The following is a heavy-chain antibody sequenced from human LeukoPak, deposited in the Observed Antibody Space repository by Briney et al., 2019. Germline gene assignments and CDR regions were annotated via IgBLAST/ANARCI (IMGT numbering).Heavy chain of an antibody. D-gene: IGHD6-19*01. CDR1: GGSISSYY. J-gene: IGHJ4*02. V-gene: IGHV4-59*08. CDR3: ARQSSSGWYPAYFDY. Sequence: TSETLSLTCTVSGGSISSYYWSWIRQPPGKGLEWIGYIYYSGSTNYNPSLKSRVTISVDTSKNQFSLKLSSVTAADTAVYYCARQSSSGWYPAYFDYWGQGTLVTVSS. CDR2: IYYSGST.